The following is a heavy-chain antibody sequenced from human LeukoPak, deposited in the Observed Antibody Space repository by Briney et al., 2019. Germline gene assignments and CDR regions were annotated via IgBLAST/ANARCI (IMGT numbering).Heavy chain of an antibody. CDR3: ARGPPRGSGWYLSHYLDY. CDR2: INHSGST. D-gene: IGHD6-19*01. CDR1: GGSFSGYY. V-gene: IGHV4-34*01. Sequence: SETLSLTCAVYGGSFSGYYWSWIRQPPGKGQEWIEEINHSGSTNYNPSLKSRVTISVDTSKNQFSLKLSSVTAADTAVYYCARGPPRGSGWYLSHYLDYWGQGTLVTVSS. J-gene: IGHJ4*02.